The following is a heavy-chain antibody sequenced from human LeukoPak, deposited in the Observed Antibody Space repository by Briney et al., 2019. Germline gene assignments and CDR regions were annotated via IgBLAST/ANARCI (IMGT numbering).Heavy chain of an antibody. CDR3: ARDLDPSSSPFPYYFDY. CDR2: IKQDGTEI. V-gene: IGHV3-7*01. J-gene: IGHJ4*02. CDR1: GLTFISYG. Sequence: PGGSLRLSCAALGLTFISYGTHWVPQAPGRGRGWGSKIKQDGTEIYYMDSVKGRFTISRDNAKNSLYLQMNSLRAEDTAVYYCARDLDPSSSPFPYYFDYWGQGTLVTVSS. D-gene: IGHD6-6*01.